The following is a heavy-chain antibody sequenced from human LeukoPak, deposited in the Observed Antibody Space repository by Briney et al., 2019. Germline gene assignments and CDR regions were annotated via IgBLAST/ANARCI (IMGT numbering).Heavy chain of an antibody. J-gene: IGHJ4*02. CDR3: ARDRDYASDY. V-gene: IGHV3-48*01. D-gene: IGHD2-2*01. CDR1: GFTFSSYA. CDR2: INADSSAM. Sequence: PGGSLRLSCAASGFTFSSYAMSWVRQAPGKGLEWISNINADSSAMYYVDSVKGRFTISRDNAKSSVFLQMNSLRAEDTAVYYCARDRDYASDYWGQGTLVTVSS.